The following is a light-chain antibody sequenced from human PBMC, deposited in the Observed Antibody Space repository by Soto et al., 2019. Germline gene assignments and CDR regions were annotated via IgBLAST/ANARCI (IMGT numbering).Light chain of an antibody. J-gene: IGKJ1*01. CDR2: GAS. CDR1: QSISSSY. CDR3: QQYRDSWT. V-gene: IGKV3-20*01. Sequence: EIVLSQSACTLSLSAGERVTLSCRASQSISSSYLAWYQHKPGQAPRLLIYGASSRATGIPARFSGSASGTDSTLTISRLEPEDFAVYYCQQYRDSWTFGQGTKVDIK.